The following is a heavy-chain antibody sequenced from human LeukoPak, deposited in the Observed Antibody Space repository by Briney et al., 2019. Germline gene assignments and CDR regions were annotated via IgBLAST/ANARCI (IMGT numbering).Heavy chain of an antibody. D-gene: IGHD3-16*01. CDR2: INHSGST. CDR3: ARVPGGGGFDY. V-gene: IGHV4-34*01. CDR1: GGSFSGYY. J-gene: IGHJ4*02. Sequence: SETLSLTCAVYGGSFSGYYWSWIRQPPGKGLEWIGEINHSGSTNYNPSLKSRVTISVDTSKNQFSLKLSSVTAADTAVYYCARVPGGGGFDYWGQGTLVTVSS.